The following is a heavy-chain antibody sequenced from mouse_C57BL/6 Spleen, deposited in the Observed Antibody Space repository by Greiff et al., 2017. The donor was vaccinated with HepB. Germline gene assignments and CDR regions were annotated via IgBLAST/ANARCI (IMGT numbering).Heavy chain of an antibody. Sequence: DVMLVESGGGLVKPGGSLKLSCAASGFTFSDYGMHWVRQAPEKGLEWVAYISSGSSTIYYADTVKGRFTISRDNAKNTLFLQMTSLRSEDTAMYYCARPYYDYDLFDYWGQGTTLTVSS. CDR2: ISSGSSTI. CDR1: GFTFSDYG. J-gene: IGHJ2*01. V-gene: IGHV5-17*01. CDR3: ARPYYDYDLFDY. D-gene: IGHD2-4*01.